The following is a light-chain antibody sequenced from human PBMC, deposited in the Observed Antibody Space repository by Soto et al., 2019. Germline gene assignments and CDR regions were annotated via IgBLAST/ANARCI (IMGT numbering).Light chain of an antibody. CDR2: LGS. V-gene: IGKV2-28*01. CDR3: MEARLPRLT. CDR1: QSLRHSNGYNY. Sequence: VMIQTPLSLPVSTGEPSSISCRSSQSLRHSNGYNYLDWYLQKPGQSPQLLIYLGSNRASGVPDRFSGSGSGTDFTLKISRVEAEDVRLYYCMEARLPRLTFGGGANV. J-gene: IGKJ4*01.